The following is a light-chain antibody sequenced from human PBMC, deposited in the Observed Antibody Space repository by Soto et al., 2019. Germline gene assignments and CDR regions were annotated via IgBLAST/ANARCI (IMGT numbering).Light chain of an antibody. CDR2: NAS. V-gene: IGKV1-5*03. J-gene: IGKJ1*01. CDR1: HSISTW. CDR3: QKYDSALSWT. Sequence: DIQMTQSPPTLSPSVGARVTXTCRASHSISTWLAWYQQQPGKAPKLLIHNASSLQRGVPSRFSGSGSATDFTLTISSLQPDHVATYFCQKYDSALSWTFGQGTKVDIK.